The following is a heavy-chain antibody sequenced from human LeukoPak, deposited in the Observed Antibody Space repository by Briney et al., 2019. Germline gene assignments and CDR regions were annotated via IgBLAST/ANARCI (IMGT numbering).Heavy chain of an antibody. Sequence: KPSETLSLTCTVSGGSISSSSYYWGWIRQPPGKGLEWIGSIYYSGSTYYIPSLKSRFTITVDTSKNQFSLKLSSVTAADTAVYYCASNPPVAGTMIFDYWGQGTLVTVSS. CDR2: IYYSGST. J-gene: IGHJ4*02. D-gene: IGHD6-19*01. CDR1: GGSISSSSYY. CDR3: ASNPPVAGTMIFDY. V-gene: IGHV4-39*01.